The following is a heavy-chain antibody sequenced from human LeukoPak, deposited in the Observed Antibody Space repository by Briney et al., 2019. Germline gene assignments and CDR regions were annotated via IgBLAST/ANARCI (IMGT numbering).Heavy chain of an antibody. CDR3: ARYSSSWYVSSDRFYYFDY. D-gene: IGHD6-13*01. CDR2: ISAYNGNT. CDR1: DSTFTSYG. Sequence: ASVKVSCKASDSTFTSYGISWVRQAPGQGLEWMGWISAYNGNTNYAQKLQGRVTMTTDTSTSTAYMELRSLRSDDTAVYYCARYSSSWYVSSDRFYYFDYWGRGTLVTVSS. J-gene: IGHJ4*02. V-gene: IGHV1-18*01.